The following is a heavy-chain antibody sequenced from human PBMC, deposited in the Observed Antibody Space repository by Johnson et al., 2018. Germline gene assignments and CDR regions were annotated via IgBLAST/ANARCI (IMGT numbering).Heavy chain of an antibody. D-gene: IGHD3-22*01. Sequence: VQLVQSGGGLVQPGRSLRLSCAASGFSFDDYAMHWVRQAPGKGLEWVSGISGSGGSTYYADSVKGRFTISRDNSKNTLYLQMNSLRAEDTAVYYCAKDPDYYDGSGYAFDSWGQGTMVTVSS. V-gene: IGHV3-23*04. CDR2: ISGSGGST. CDR3: AKDPDYYDGSGYAFDS. J-gene: IGHJ3*02. CDR1: GFSFDDYA.